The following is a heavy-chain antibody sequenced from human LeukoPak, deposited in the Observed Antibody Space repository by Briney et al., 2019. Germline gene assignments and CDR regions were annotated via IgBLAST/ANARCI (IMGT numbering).Heavy chain of an antibody. CDR1: GFTFSSYW. CDR3: ARVQTTVTTKRARRLHYYMGV. D-gene: IGHD4-17*01. Sequence: GGSLRLSCAASGFTFSSYWMSWVRQAPGKGLEWVANIKQDGSEKYYVDSVKGRFTISRDNAKNSLYLQMNSLRAEDTAVYYCARVQTTVTTKRARRLHYYMGVWGKGTTVTVSS. J-gene: IGHJ6*03. V-gene: IGHV3-7*01. CDR2: IKQDGSEK.